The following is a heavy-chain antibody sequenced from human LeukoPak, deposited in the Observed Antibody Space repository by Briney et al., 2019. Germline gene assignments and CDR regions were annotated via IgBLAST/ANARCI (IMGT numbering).Heavy chain of an antibody. D-gene: IGHD3-3*01. CDR2: IYHSGST. Sequence: PSETLSLTCTVSDYSISSGHYWGWIRQPPGKGLEWIGSIYHSGSTYYNPSLKRRVTISVDTSKNQVSLKLSSVTAADTAVYYCARHYDPQPFDVFDIWGQGTMVTVSS. CDR3: ARHYDPQPFDVFDI. V-gene: IGHV4-38-2*02. J-gene: IGHJ3*02. CDR1: DYSISSGHY.